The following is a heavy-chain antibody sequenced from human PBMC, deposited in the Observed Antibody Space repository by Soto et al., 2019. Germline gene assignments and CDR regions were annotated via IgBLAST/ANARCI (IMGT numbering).Heavy chain of an antibody. CDR1: GFTFDDYS. Sequence: EVQLVESVGGLVQPGRSLRLSCAASGFTFDDYSMHWVRQAPGKGLEWVSGISWNSGSIGYADSVKGRFTISRDNAKNSLYLQMNSLRAEDTALYYCAKGVFYYDSSGYDLFDYWGQGTLVTVSS. V-gene: IGHV3-9*01. CDR2: ISWNSGSI. D-gene: IGHD3-22*01. CDR3: AKGVFYYDSSGYDLFDY. J-gene: IGHJ4*02.